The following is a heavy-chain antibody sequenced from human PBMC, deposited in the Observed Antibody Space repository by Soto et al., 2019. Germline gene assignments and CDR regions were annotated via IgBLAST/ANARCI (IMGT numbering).Heavy chain of an antibody. CDR1: GFTFSNAW. D-gene: IGHD3-3*01. CDR3: TTDFFVGHITIFGVVPFRDGMDV. V-gene: IGHV3-15*01. CDR2: IKSKTDGGTT. Sequence: PGGSLRLSCAASGFTFSNAWMSWVRQAPGKGLEWVGRIKSKTDGGTTDYAAPVKGRFTISRDDSKNTLYLQMNSLKTEDTAVYYCTTDFFVGHITIFGVVPFRDGMDVWGQGTTVTVSS. J-gene: IGHJ6*02.